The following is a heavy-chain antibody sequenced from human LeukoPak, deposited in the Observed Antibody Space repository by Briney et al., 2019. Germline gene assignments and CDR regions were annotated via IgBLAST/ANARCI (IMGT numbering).Heavy chain of an antibody. J-gene: IGHJ4*02. CDR3: ARARYDILTGYPLAY. Sequence: SQTLSLTCTVSGGSISSGGYYWNWIRQHSGKGLEWIGYIHYSGSTYYNPSLKSRVTISIDTSKNQFSLKLTSVTAADTAVYYCARARYDILTGYPLAYWGQGTLVTVSS. CDR2: IHYSGST. CDR1: GGSISSGGYY. D-gene: IGHD3-9*01. V-gene: IGHV4-31*03.